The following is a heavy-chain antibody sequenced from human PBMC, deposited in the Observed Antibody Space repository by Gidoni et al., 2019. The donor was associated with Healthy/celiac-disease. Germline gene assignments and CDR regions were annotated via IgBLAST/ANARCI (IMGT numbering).Heavy chain of an antibody. J-gene: IGHJ4*02. CDR1: GFTFDAYG. D-gene: IGHD1-26*01. CDR2: IKWNGGST. CDR3: AREWDNSGPSDY. Sequence: EVQLVESGGGVVRPGGSLRLSCAASGFTFDAYGRSWVRQAPGKGLEWVAGIKWNGGSTGYADSVKGRFTISRDNAKNSLYLQMNSLRAEDTALYYCAREWDNSGPSDYWGQGTLVTVSS. V-gene: IGHV3-20*04.